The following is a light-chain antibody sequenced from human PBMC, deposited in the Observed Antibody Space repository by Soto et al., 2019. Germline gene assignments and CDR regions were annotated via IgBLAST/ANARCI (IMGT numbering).Light chain of an antibody. J-gene: IGKJ3*01. CDR2: GAS. V-gene: IGKV3-15*01. CDR1: PSVSRN. Sequence: EIVMTQSAAPLSLSPGDTATLSCRASPSVSRNLAWYRHKPGQAPRHLIYGASFRTTGAPVRFSGRGSGAESTLTSSGLQAEEFAVYYGQKYGNPPFTFGPGTRVDI. CDR3: QKYGNPPFT.